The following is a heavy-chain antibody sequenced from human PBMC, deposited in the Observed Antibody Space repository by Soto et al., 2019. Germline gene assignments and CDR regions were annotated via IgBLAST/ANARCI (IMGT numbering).Heavy chain of an antibody. V-gene: IGHV4-30-2*01. J-gene: IGHJ4*02. CDR2: IYHIGST. CDR1: GGSISSGGYS. D-gene: IGHD2-8*01. Sequence: LSLTCAVSGGSISSGGYSWSWIRQPPGKGLEWIGYIYHIGSTYYNPSLKSRVTISVDRSKNQFSLKLSSVTAADTAVYYCASLGRYCTNGVCYDYWGQGTLVTVSS. CDR3: ASLGRYCTNGVCYDY.